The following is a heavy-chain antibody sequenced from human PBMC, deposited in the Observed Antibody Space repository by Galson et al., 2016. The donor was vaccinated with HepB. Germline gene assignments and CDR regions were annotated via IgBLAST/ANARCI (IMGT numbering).Heavy chain of an antibody. CDR2: IYHSGST. CDR3: AREGGYYDSSGYSFFRH. J-gene: IGHJ1*01. Sequence: LSLTCAVSGGSISSSNWWSWVRQPPGKGLEWIGEIYHSGSTNYNPSLKSRVAISVDKSKNQFSLKLSSVTAADTAVYYCAREGGYYDSSGYSFFRHWGQGTLVTVSS. V-gene: IGHV4-4*02. D-gene: IGHD3-22*01. CDR1: GGSISSSNW.